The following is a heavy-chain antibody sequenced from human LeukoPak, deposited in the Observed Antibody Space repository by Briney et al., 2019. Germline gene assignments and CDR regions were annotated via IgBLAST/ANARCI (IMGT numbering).Heavy chain of an antibody. J-gene: IGHJ4*02. CDR2: ISAYNGNT. Sequence: GASVKVSCKASGGTFSSYAISWVRQAPGQGLEWMGWISAYNGNTNYAQKLQGRVTMTTDTSTSTAYMELRSLRSDDTAVYYCARGMYSGYDFDYWGQGTLVTVSS. CDR3: ARGMYSGYDFDY. CDR1: GGTFSSYA. V-gene: IGHV1-18*01. D-gene: IGHD5-12*01.